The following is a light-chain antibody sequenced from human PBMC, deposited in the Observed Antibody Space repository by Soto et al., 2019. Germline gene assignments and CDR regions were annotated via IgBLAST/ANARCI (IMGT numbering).Light chain of an antibody. CDR3: ISYTSSSTRVV. CDR2: DVS. Sequence: QSPLTQPPSVSSSPGQSITISGTGSTSDVGGYNYVSWYQQYPGKPPKLMIYDVSNRPSGVSHRFSGSKSGYTASLTISGLQAEDEAHYYCISYTSSSTRVVFGGGTKVTVL. V-gene: IGLV2-14*03. CDR1: TSDVGGYNY. J-gene: IGLJ2*01.